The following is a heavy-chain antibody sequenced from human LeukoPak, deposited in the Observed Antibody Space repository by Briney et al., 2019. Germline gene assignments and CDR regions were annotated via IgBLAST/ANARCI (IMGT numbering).Heavy chain of an antibody. CDR3: ARVVRSYSSSPNDY. J-gene: IGHJ4*02. V-gene: IGHV1-2*02. CDR2: INPNSGGT. CDR1: GYTFTGYY. Sequence: ASVKVSCKASGYTFTGYYMHWVRQAPGQGLEWMGWINPNSGGTNYAQKFQGRVTMTRDTSISTAYMELSRLRSDDTAVYYCARVVRSYSSSPNDYWGQGTLVTVSS. D-gene: IGHD6-13*01.